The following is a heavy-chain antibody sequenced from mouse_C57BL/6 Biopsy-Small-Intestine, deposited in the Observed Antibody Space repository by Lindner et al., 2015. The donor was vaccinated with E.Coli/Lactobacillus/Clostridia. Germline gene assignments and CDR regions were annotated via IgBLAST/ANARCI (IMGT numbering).Heavy chain of an antibody. CDR3: ASKEGSWCDY. J-gene: IGHJ4*01. D-gene: IGHD1-1*02. CDR1: GYTFSSHD. V-gene: IGHV1-81*01. CDR2: MNPNSDNT. Sequence: SVKVSCKASGYTFSSHDITWVRQATGQGLEWMGWMNPNSDNTGYAQKFQGRVTMTRNTSTTTAYMELSSLRSEDTAVYYCASKEGSWCDYWGQGTLVTVSS.